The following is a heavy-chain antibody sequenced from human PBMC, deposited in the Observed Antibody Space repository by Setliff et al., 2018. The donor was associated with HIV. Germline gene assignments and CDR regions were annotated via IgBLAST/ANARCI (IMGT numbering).Heavy chain of an antibody. J-gene: IGHJ4*02. CDR2: IKEDGSEK. Sequence: QPGGSLRLSCEASGFIFSRYWMSWVRQAPGKGLEWVANIKEDGSEKYYVDSVKGRFTVSRDNAENSVYLQMNGLRVDDTALYYCTRDGGEYWGEGTLVTVSS. CDR3: TRDGGEY. D-gene: IGHD3-16*01. V-gene: IGHV3-7*03. CDR1: GFIFSRYW.